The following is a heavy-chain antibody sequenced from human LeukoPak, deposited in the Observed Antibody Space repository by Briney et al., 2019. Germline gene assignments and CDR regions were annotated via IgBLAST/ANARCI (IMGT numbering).Heavy chain of an antibody. V-gene: IGHV4-34*01. D-gene: IGHD6-19*01. J-gene: IGHJ4*02. CDR3: ARGPRWLTSYYFDY. Sequence: SETLSLTCAVYGGSFSGYYCSWIRQPPGKGLEWIGEINHSGSTNYNPSLKSRVTISVDTSKNQFSLKLSSVTAADTAVYYCARGPRWLTSYYFDYWGQGTLVTVSS. CDR1: GGSFSGYY. CDR2: INHSGST.